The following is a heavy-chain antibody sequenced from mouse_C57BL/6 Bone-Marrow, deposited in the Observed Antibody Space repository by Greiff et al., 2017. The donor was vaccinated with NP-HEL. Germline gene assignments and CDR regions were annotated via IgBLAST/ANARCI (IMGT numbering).Heavy chain of an antibody. J-gene: IGHJ2*01. Sequence: EVKLMESGGGLVQPGGSLKLSCAASGFTFSDYGMAWVRQAPRKGPEWVAFISNLAYSIYYADTVTGRFTISREDAKNTLYLEMSSLRSEDTAMYYCARSLYSNFFDYWGQGTTLTVSS. V-gene: IGHV5-15*01. CDR3: ARSLYSNFFDY. CDR1: GFTFSDYG. CDR2: ISNLAYSI. D-gene: IGHD2-5*01.